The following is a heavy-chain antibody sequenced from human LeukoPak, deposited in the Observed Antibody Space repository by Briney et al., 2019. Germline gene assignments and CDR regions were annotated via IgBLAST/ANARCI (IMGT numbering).Heavy chain of an antibody. Sequence: PGGSLRLSCAASGFTFSSYWMSWVRQAPGKGLEWVANIKQDGSEKYYVDSVKGRFTISRDNAKNSLYLQMNSLRAEDTAVYYCARGFTMIVVARWAFDIWGQGTMVTVSS. D-gene: IGHD3-22*01. CDR3: ARGFTMIVVARWAFDI. CDR2: IKQDGSEK. CDR1: GFTFSSYW. V-gene: IGHV3-7*01. J-gene: IGHJ3*02.